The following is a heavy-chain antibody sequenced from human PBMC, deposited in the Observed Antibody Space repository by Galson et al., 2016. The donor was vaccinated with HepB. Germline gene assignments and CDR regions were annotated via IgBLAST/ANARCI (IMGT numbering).Heavy chain of an antibody. J-gene: IGHJ5*02. Sequence: SETLSLTCTVSGDSNSISGYYWGWIRQPPGKGLEWIGSIDHSGSTYYNPSLKSRVTISIDTSKNQFSLKVNSVTAAATAVYYCARSGIQYFWFDPWGQGTLVTVSS. V-gene: IGHV4-39*01. CDR3: ARSGIQYFWFDP. CDR2: IDHSGST. D-gene: IGHD1-26*01. CDR1: GDSNSISGYY.